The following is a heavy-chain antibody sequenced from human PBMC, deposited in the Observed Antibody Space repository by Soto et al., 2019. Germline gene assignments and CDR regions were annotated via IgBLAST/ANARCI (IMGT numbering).Heavy chain of an antibody. V-gene: IGHV1-8*01. Sequence: QVNLVQSGAEVKKPGASVRVSCKASGYTFTYFDMNWVRQAPGQGLEWMGWMSPKSGATGYAQNFQGRLTMTTNTSISTAYMELSSLTSEDTAVYYCVRGGIRHFAWVLKGFDPWGQGTLVIVSS. D-gene: IGHD3-9*01. CDR1: GYTFTYFD. CDR2: MSPKSGAT. J-gene: IGHJ5*02. CDR3: VRGGIRHFAWVLKGFDP.